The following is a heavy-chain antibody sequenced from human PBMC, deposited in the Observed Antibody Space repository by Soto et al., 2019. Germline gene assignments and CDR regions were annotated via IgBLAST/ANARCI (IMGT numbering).Heavy chain of an antibody. D-gene: IGHD6-13*01. Sequence: QVQLVQSGAEVKKPGASVKISCKTSGYIFINYYIHWVRQAPGQGLEWVALFNPMSGSTNYAQKLQGSVPVTSDTSTTTVYMELSSLISEDTAVYYCARDLAAADYWGQGALVTVSS. V-gene: IGHV1-46*04. J-gene: IGHJ4*02. CDR3: ARDLAAADY. CDR2: FNPMSGST. CDR1: GYIFINYY.